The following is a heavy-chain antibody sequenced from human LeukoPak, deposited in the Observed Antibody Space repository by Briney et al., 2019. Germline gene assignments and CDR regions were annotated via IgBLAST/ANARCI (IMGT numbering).Heavy chain of an antibody. CDR3: ARGFPRYFDL. CDR2: TYYRSKWYN. V-gene: IGHV6-1*01. Sequence: SQTLSLTCAISGDSVSRNSASWNWIRQSPSSGLEWLGRTYYRSKWYNDYAVSVKSRININPDTSKNQFSLQLNSVTPEDTAVYYCARGFPRYFDLWGRGTLVTVSS. D-gene: IGHD2-21*01. CDR1: GDSVSRNSAS. J-gene: IGHJ2*01.